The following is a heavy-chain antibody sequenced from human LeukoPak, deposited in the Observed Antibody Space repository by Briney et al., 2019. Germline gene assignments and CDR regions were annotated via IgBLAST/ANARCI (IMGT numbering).Heavy chain of an antibody. CDR1: GGSISSGDCY. J-gene: IGHJ4*02. Sequence: SETLSLTCTVSGGSISSGDCYWSWIRQPPGKGLDWIGYISYSGSTYYNPSLKSPVAISVDTSKNQFSLKLSSVTAADTAVYYCARVYDSSAYYGYYFDYWGQGTLVTVSS. V-gene: IGHV4-30-4*01. CDR3: ARVYDSSAYYGYYFDY. CDR2: ISYSGST. D-gene: IGHD3-22*01.